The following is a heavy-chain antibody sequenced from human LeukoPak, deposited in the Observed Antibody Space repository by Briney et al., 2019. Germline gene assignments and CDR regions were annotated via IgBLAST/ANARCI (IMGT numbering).Heavy chain of an antibody. CDR2: IWYDGSNK. CDR1: GFTFSSYG. D-gene: IGHD3-10*01. CDR3: ARDAYYDSGTYFDY. Sequence: GGSLRLSCAASGFTFSSYGMHGVGQAPGKGLEWVAVIWYDGSNKYYADSVKGRFTISRDNSKNTLYLQMNSLRVEDTAVYYCARDAYYDSGTYFDYWGQGTLVTVSS. J-gene: IGHJ4*02. V-gene: IGHV3-33*01.